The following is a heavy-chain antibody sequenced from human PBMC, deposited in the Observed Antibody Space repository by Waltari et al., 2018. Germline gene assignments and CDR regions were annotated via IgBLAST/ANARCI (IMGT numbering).Heavy chain of an antibody. CDR1: GFTFRSYW. D-gene: IGHD2-8*01. CDR2: INRDGTST. CDR3: ARVYFDALDI. V-gene: IGHV3-74*01. Sequence: EVQLVESGGGLVQPGGSLRVACAASGFTFRSYWMHWVRQAPGQGRVWVSRINRDGTSTTYADSVKCRCTISRDNAKNTLYLQMNSLRVEDTAVYYCARVYFDALDIWGQGTMVTVSS. J-gene: IGHJ3*02.